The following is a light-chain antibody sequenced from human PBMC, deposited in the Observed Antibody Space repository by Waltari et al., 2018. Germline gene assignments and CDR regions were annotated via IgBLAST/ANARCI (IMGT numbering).Light chain of an antibody. V-gene: IGLV1-44*01. CDR2: IND. J-gene: IGLJ2*01. Sequence: QSVLTQPPSASGTPGQRVIISCSGSRSNIGRTTVNWYQQVPGTAPRLVMFINDQRPSGVPDRFSASKSGTSASLAISGLQSEDEADYYCAAWDDSLSAWLFGGGTKLTVL. CDR1: RSNIGRTT. CDR3: AAWDDSLSAWL.